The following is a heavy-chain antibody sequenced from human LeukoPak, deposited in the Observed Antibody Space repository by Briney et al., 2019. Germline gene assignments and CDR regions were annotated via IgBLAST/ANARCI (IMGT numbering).Heavy chain of an antibody. CDR3: ASSTGAIPGPSWYFDY. Sequence: SETLSLTCTVSGASISTYYWSWIRQLPGKGLEWLGYIYFTGSTNYNPSLESRVSISVDTSTKQFSLKLTSVTAADTAVYYCASSTGAIPGPSWYFDYWGQGTLVTVSS. CDR1: GASISTYY. V-gene: IGHV4-59*01. CDR2: IYFTGST. J-gene: IGHJ4*02. D-gene: IGHD7-27*01.